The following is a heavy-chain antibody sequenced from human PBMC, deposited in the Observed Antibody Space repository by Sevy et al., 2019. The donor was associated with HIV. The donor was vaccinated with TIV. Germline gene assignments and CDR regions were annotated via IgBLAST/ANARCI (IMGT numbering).Heavy chain of an antibody. CDR2: ISGSGGST. Sequence: VGSLRLSCVASGFTFSTYAMSWVRQAPGKGLEWVSAISGSGGSTYYADSVKGRFTISRDKSKNTLYLQMNSLRVADTAVYYCAKGDRTFYGLDVWGQGTTVTVSS. V-gene: IGHV3-23*01. CDR1: GFTFSTYA. D-gene: IGHD2-15*01. J-gene: IGHJ6*02. CDR3: AKGDRTFYGLDV.